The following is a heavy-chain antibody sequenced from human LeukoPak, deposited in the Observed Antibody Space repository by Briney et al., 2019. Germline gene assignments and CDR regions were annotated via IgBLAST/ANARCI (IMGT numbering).Heavy chain of an antibody. D-gene: IGHD2-2*01. CDR1: GFTFSSYG. CDR3: AKYSGYCSTTSCYGAFDM. V-gene: IGHV3-23*01. J-gene: IGHJ3*02. Sequence: PGGSLRLSCAASGFTFSSYGMSWVRQAPGKGLEWVSAISGSGGSTYYADSVKGRFTISRDNSRNTLYLQMNSLRAEDTAVYYCAKYSGYCSTTSCYGAFDMWGQGTMVTVSS. CDR2: ISGSGGST.